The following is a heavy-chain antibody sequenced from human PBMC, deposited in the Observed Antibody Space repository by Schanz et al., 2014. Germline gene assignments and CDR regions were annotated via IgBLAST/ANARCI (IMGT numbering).Heavy chain of an antibody. Sequence: QVQLVQSGGEVKKPGASATVSCKASGYTFNNHGISWVRQAPGQGLEWMGWISVYHGHTNYAEKVHGRVTMTTDTTTSTAYMELRSLISDDTAVYYCVRDAGWAFGDYHGMDVWGQGTSVTYSS. CDR3: VRDAGWAFGDYHGMDV. CDR1: GYTFNNHG. J-gene: IGHJ6*02. D-gene: IGHD3-10*01. V-gene: IGHV1-18*01. CDR2: ISVYHGHT.